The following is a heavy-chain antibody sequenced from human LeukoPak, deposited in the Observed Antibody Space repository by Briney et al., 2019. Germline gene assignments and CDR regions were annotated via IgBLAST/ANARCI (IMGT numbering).Heavy chain of an antibody. Sequence: SVKVSCKASGGTFSSYVISWVRQAPGQGLEWMGGIIPIFGTANYAQKFQGGVTITADESTSTAYMELSSLRSEDTAVYYCAGSFYYYDSSGYYQEYWGQGTLVTVSS. CDR3: AGSFYYYDSSGYYQEY. D-gene: IGHD3-22*01. V-gene: IGHV1-69*01. CDR1: GGTFSSYV. CDR2: IIPIFGTA. J-gene: IGHJ4*02.